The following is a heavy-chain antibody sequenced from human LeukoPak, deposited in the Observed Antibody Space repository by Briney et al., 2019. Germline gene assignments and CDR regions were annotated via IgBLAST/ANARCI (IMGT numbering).Heavy chain of an antibody. CDR3: ARGLVGVSAAFDI. V-gene: IGHV3-30*04. CDR2: ISNDGNNK. CDR1: GLTFSGYN. J-gene: IGHJ3*02. D-gene: IGHD1-26*01. Sequence: GGSLRLSCEASGLTFSGYNPHWVRQAPGKGLEWVAVISNDGNNKYYADSVKGRFTVSRDNSKNTLYLQMNTLRAEDTAVYHCARGLVGVSAAFDIWGQGTLVTVSS.